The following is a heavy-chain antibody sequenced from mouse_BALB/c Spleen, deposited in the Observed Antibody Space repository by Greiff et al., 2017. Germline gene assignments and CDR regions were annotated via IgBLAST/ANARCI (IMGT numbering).Heavy chain of an antibody. V-gene: IGHV14-3*02. D-gene: IGHD1-1*01. J-gene: IGHJ3*01. CDR3: ARSYGSSPAWFAY. Sequence: VQLQQSGAELVKPGASVKLSCTASGFNIKDTYMHWVKQRPEQGLEWIGRIDPANGNTKYDPKFQGKATITADTSSNTAYLQLSSLTSEDTAVYYCARSYGSSPAWFAYWGQGTLVTVSA. CDR1: GFNIKDTY. CDR2: IDPANGNT.